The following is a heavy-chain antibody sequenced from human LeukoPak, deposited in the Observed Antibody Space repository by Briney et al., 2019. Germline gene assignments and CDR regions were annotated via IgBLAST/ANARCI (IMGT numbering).Heavy chain of an antibody. V-gene: IGHV4-34*01. Sequence: SETLSLTCGVYGGSFSGYYWNWIRQPPGKGLEWIGEINHSGGTNYIPSLKSRVTISVDTSENQFSLQLSSVTAADTAVYYCARAVSRRTTVAPAHLDCWGQGTLVTVSS. CDR2: INHSGGT. D-gene: IGHD4-11*01. J-gene: IGHJ4*02. CDR1: GGSFSGYY. CDR3: ARAVSRRTTVAPAHLDC.